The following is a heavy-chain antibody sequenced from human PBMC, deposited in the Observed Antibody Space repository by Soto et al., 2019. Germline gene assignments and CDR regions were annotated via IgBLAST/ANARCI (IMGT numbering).Heavy chain of an antibody. J-gene: IGHJ6*02. CDR3: ARDNDRPQLGGNYYYILDV. CDR1: GGTFSSYA. Sequence: QVQLVQSGAEVKKPGSSVKVSCKASGGTFSSYAISWVRQAPGQGLEWMGGIIPIFGTANYAQKFQGRVTITADESASTAYMELTGLRSDDTAVYYCARDNDRPQLGGNYYYILDVWGHGTTVTVSS. D-gene: IGHD1-1*01. CDR2: IIPIFGTA. V-gene: IGHV1-69*12.